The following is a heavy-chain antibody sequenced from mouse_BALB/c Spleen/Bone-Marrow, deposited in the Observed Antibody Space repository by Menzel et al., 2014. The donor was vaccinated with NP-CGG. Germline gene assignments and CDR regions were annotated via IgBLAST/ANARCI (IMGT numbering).Heavy chain of an antibody. CDR3: AYGSSYDYFDY. J-gene: IGHJ2*01. V-gene: IGHV14-3*02. D-gene: IGHD1-1*01. Sequence: EVKLQESGAELVKPGAPVKLSCTASGFNIKDTYMHWVKQRPEQGLEWIGRIDPANGNTKYDPKFQGKATITADTSSKTAYLRLSSLTSEDTAVYYCAYGSSYDYFDYWGLGTPLTVFS. CDR1: GFNIKDTY. CDR2: IDPANGNT.